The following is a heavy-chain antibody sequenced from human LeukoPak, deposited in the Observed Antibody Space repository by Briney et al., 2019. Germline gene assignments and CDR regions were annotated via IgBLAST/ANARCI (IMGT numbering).Heavy chain of an antibody. CDR2: IYSGGST. CDR1: GFTFSSYA. Sequence: GGSLRLSCAASGFTFSSYAMSWVRQAPGKGLEWVSVIYSGGSTYYADSVKGRFTISRDNSKNTLYLQMNSLRAEDTAVYYCARGSGSLDYWGQGTLVTVSS. D-gene: IGHD3-10*01. V-gene: IGHV3-66*01. J-gene: IGHJ4*02. CDR3: ARGSGSLDY.